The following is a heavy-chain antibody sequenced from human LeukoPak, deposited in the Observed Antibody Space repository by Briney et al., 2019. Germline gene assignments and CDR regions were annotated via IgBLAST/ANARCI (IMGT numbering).Heavy chain of an antibody. J-gene: IGHJ4*02. CDR3: VLDARLGESLR. CDR1: GFPFSSCA. V-gene: IGHV3-23*01. CDR2: TSASGSDT. Sequence: GGSLRLSCTGSGFPFSSCAMSWVRQAPGKGLEWVSYTSASGSDTYYADSVKGRLTTSRDNSKNTLYLEMNSLRVEDTAVYYCVLDARLGESLRWGQGTLVTVSS. D-gene: IGHD3-16*01.